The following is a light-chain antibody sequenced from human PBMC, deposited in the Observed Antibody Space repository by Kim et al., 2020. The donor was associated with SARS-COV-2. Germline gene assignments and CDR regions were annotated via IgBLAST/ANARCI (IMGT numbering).Light chain of an antibody. CDR3: QQFANSLNT. J-gene: IGKJ2*01. CDR2: GAS. Sequence: LSPGERATLSCRASQSLSSSYLAWYQQKPGQAPRLLIYGASSRATGIPDRFSGSGSGTDFTLTINRLEPEDFAVYYCQQFANSLNTFGQGTKLEIK. CDR1: QSLSSSY. V-gene: IGKV3-20*01.